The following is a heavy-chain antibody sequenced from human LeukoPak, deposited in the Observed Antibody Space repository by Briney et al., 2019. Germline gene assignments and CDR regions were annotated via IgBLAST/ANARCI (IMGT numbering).Heavy chain of an antibody. V-gene: IGHV3-30*18. CDR3: AKDSSYYLDSSGFDY. D-gene: IGHD3-22*01. CDR2: IIYDGSDK. Sequence: GGSLRLSCAASGFTLSDYGMHWVRPAPGKGLEWVAVIIYDGSDKFYADSVKGRFTISRDNSKNTLYLQMNSLRAEDTAVYYCAKDSSYYLDSSGFDYWGPGTLVTVSS. J-gene: IGHJ4*02. CDR1: GFTLSDYG.